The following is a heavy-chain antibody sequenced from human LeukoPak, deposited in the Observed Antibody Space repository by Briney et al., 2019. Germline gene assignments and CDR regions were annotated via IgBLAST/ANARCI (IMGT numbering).Heavy chain of an antibody. CDR2: INPGAIET. Sequence: GGSLRLSCAASGFTFSNHWMAWVRQVPGKGPEWVASINPGAIETYYVDSVKGRFTISRDNAKTSLSLQMNSLRVEDMAIYYCVRIRNGGSYEYWGQGTLVIVSS. V-gene: IGHV3-7*01. J-gene: IGHJ4*02. D-gene: IGHD4-23*01. CDR1: GFTFSNHW. CDR3: VRIRNGGSYEY.